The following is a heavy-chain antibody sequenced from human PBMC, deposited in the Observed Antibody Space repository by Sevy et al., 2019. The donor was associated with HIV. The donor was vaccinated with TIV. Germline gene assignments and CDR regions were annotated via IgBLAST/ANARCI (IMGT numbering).Heavy chain of an antibody. CDR1: GFTFSSYS. Sequence: GGSLRLSCAASGFTFSSYSMNWVRQAPGKGLEWVSSISSSSSYIYYEDSVKGRFTISRDNAKNSLYLQMNSLRAEDTAVYYCARDTYGSGSYCHWGQGTLVTVSS. J-gene: IGHJ4*02. CDR2: ISSSSSYI. CDR3: ARDTYGSGSYCH. V-gene: IGHV3-21*01. D-gene: IGHD3-10*01.